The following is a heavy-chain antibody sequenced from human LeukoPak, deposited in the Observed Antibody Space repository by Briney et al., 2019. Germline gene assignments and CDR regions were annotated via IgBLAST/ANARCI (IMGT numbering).Heavy chain of an antibody. Sequence: GGSLRLSCAASGFTFSNYDMNWVRQAPGKGLEWVSYFSSSSGTIYYADSVKGRFTISRDNAKNSLYLQMNSLRAEDPAVYYCARVADFWSGSYYYYMDVWGKGTMVTVSS. CDR2: FSSSSGTI. D-gene: IGHD3-3*01. J-gene: IGHJ6*03. CDR1: GFTFSNYD. V-gene: IGHV3-48*01. CDR3: ARVADFWSGSYYYYMDV.